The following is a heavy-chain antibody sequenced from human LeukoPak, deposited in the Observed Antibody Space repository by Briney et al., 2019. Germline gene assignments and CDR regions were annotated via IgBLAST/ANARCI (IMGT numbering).Heavy chain of an antibody. J-gene: IGHJ4*02. D-gene: IGHD1-14*01. CDR2: INPNTGDT. V-gene: IGHV1-2*02. CDR3: ASYPRYISSPPFDY. CDR1: GYTFTGKD. Sequence: VSVKVSCKASGYTFTGKDMHWVRQAPGQGLEWMGWINPNTGDTNYAQKFQGRVTMTRDTTISTAYMELSRLTSDDTAVYYCASYPRYISSPPFDYWGQGTLVTVSS.